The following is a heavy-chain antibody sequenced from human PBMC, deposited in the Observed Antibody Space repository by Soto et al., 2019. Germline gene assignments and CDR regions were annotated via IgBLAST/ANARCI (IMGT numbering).Heavy chain of an antibody. J-gene: IGHJ4*02. CDR3: ARGSYTSTWY. V-gene: IGHV6-1*01. CDR2: TYYRSKWYY. Sequence: SQTLSLTCAISGDSLSRNTAAWSWIRQSPSRGLEWLGRTYYRSKWYYDYAASVTSRMTINPDTSKNQFSLQLNSVTPEDTAVYYCARGSYTSTWYWGQGTLVTVSS. CDR1: GDSLSRNTAA. D-gene: IGHD6-13*01.